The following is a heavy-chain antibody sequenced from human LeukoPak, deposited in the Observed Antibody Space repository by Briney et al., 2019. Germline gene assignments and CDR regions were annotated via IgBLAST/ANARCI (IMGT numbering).Heavy chain of an antibody. CDR1: GFTFSIYA. J-gene: IGHJ4*02. CDR3: AKVMTRTMVRGVPPSDY. D-gene: IGHD3-10*01. Sequence: GGSLRLSCAASGFTFSIYAMSWVRQAPGKGLEWVSAISGSGGSTYYADSVKGRFTISRDNSKNTLYLQMNSLRAEDTAVYYCAKVMTRTMVRGVPPSDYWGQGTLVTVSS. CDR2: ISGSGGST. V-gene: IGHV3-23*01.